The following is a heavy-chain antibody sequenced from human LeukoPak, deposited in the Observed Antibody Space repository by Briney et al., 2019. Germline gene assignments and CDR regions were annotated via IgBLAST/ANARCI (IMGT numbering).Heavy chain of an antibody. D-gene: IGHD1-26*01. CDR2: IIPIFGTA. CDR3: ARSAWGYYGFDY. J-gene: IGHJ4*02. Sequence: SVKVSCKASGGTFSSYAISWVRQAPGQGLEWMGGIIPIFGTANYAQKFQGRVTITADESTSTAYMELSSLRSEDTAVYYCARSAWGYYGFDYWGQGTLVTVSS. CDR1: GGTFSSYA. V-gene: IGHV1-69*13.